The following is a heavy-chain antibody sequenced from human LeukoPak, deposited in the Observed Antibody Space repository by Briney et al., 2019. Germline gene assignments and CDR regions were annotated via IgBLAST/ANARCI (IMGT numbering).Heavy chain of an antibody. CDR1: GGSISSYY. D-gene: IGHD3-3*01. CDR2: IYYSGST. CDR3: ARQDFWSGYLGLCYFDY. J-gene: IGHJ4*02. V-gene: IGHV4-59*08. Sequence: SETLSLTCTVSGGSISSYYWSWIRQPPGKGLEWIGYIYYSGSTNYNPSLKSRVTISVDTSKNQFSPKLSSVTAADTAVYYCARQDFWSGYLGLCYFDYWGQGTLVTVSS.